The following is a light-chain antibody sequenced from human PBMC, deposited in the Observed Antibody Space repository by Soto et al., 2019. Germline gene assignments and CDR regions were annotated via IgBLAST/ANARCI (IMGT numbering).Light chain of an antibody. CDR3: QQYNIYPWT. J-gene: IGKJ1*01. CDR2: TAS. CDR1: QTIINY. V-gene: IGKV1-5*03. Sequence: DIQITQSPSTLSASVGDRVTITCRASQTIINYLAWYQQKPGKAPKLLIYTASSLETGVPSRFSGSGSGTEFTLTVSSLQPDDFGTYYCQQYNIYPWTFGQGTKVEIK.